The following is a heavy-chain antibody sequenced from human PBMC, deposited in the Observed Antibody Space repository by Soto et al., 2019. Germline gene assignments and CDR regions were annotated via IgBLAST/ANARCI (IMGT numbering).Heavy chain of an antibody. Sequence: EVQLVESGGGLVKPGGSVRLSCAASGFTFSSYSMNWVRQAPGKGLEWVSSISSTSSYIYYADSVRGRFTISRDNAKNSLYLQLNSLRAEYTAVYYCARDPSYFDFWGQGTLVTVSS. CDR1: GFTFSSYS. J-gene: IGHJ4*02. CDR2: ISSTSSYI. CDR3: ARDPSYFDF. V-gene: IGHV3-21*02.